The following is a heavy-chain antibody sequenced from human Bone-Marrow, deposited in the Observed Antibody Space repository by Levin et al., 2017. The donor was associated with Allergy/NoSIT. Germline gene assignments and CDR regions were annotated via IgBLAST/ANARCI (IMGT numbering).Heavy chain of an antibody. J-gene: IGHJ4*02. D-gene: IGHD2-2*01. CDR2: ISGSGGST. Sequence: GGSLRLSCAASGFTFSSYAMSWVRQAPGKGLEWVSAISGSGGSTYYADSVKGRFTISRDNSKNTLYLQMNSLRAEDTAVYYCAKDRGWVVVVPASIDYWGQGTLVTVSS. V-gene: IGHV3-23*01. CDR3: AKDRGWVVVVPASIDY. CDR1: GFTFSSYA.